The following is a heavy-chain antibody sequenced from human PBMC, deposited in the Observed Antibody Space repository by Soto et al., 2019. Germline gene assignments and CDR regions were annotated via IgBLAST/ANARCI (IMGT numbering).Heavy chain of an antibody. CDR3: AKNQERELPRVIDF. Sequence: GGSLRLSCATSGLTFSNYAMSWVRQAPGGGLEWVSSMSGSSSTTYYADSVKGRFTISRDRSKNTLYLQMSSLRAEDTALYYCAKNQERELPRVIDFWGQGTLVTVSS. CDR2: MSGSSSTT. J-gene: IGHJ4*02. CDR1: GLTFSNYA. V-gene: IGHV3-23*01. D-gene: IGHD1-7*01.